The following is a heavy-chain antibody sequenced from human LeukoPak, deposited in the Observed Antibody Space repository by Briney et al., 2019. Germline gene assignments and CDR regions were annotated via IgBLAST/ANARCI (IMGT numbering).Heavy chain of an antibody. D-gene: IGHD6-13*01. CDR1: GFTFDDYG. CDR2: INWNGGST. V-gene: IGHV3-20*01. Sequence: PGGSLRLSCAASGFTFDDYGMSWVRQAPGKGLDWVSGINWNGGSTGYADSVKGRFTISRDNAKNSLYLQMNSLRAEDTALYHCARNTAAGLFDYWGQGTLVTVSS. J-gene: IGHJ4*02. CDR3: ARNTAAGLFDY.